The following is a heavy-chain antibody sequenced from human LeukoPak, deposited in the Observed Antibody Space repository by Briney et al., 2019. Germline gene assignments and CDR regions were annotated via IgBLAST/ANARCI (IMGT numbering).Heavy chain of an antibody. CDR2: IYSGGST. D-gene: IGHD5-18*01. CDR3: ATPGAPADTAMVHYYYGMDV. Sequence: GGSLRLSCAASGFTVSSNYMSWVRQAPGKGLEWVSVIYSGGSTYYADSVKGLFTISRDNSKNTLYLQMNSLRAEDTAVYYCATPGAPADTAMVHYYYGMDVWGQGTTVTVSS. CDR1: GFTVSSNY. J-gene: IGHJ6*02. V-gene: IGHV3-53*01.